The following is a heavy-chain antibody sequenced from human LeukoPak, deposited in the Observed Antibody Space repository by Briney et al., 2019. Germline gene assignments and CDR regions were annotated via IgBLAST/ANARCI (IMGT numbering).Heavy chain of an antibody. D-gene: IGHD6-19*01. Sequence: ASVKVSCKAFGYTFTSNYMHWVRQAPGQGPEWMGVISPSGGSTTYAQKFQGRVTLTRDMSTSTDYLELSSLRSEDTAVYYCARYSSGWFSSPFDYWGQGTLVTVCS. V-gene: IGHV1-46*01. J-gene: IGHJ4*02. CDR3: ARYSSGWFSSPFDY. CDR1: GYTFTSNY. CDR2: ISPSGGST.